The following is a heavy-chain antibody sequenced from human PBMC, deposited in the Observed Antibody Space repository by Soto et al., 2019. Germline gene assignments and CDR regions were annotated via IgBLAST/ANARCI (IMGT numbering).Heavy chain of an antibody. J-gene: IGHJ4*02. CDR1: GGSISSYY. V-gene: IGHV4-59*01. CDR2: IYYSGST. CDR3: ARALTYYDILTGRTAGNFDS. Sequence: QVQLQESGPGLVKPSETLSLTCTVSGGSISSYYWSWIRQPPGKGLEWIGYIYYSGSTNYNPSLKNRVTIAVDTSKNQFSLKLSSVTAADTAVYYCARALTYYDILTGRTAGNFDSWGQGTLVTVSS. D-gene: IGHD3-9*01.